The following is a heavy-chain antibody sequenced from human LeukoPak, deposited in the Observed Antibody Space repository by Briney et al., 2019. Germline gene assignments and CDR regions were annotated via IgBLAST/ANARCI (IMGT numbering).Heavy chain of an antibody. CDR2: IYTSGST. J-gene: IGHJ5*02. D-gene: IGHD2-15*01. CDR1: GGSISSGSYY. Sequence: PSETLSLTCTVSGGSISSGSYYWSWIRQPAGKGLEWIGRIYTSGSTNYNPSLKSRVTISVDTSKNQFSLKLSSVTAADTAVYYCARVLETWDIVVVVAATPVNWFDPWGQGTLVTVSS. V-gene: IGHV4-61*02. CDR3: ARVLETWDIVVVVAATPVNWFDP.